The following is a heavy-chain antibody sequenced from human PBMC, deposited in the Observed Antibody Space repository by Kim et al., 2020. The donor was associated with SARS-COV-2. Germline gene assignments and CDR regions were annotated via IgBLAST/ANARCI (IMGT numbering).Heavy chain of an antibody. J-gene: IGHJ3*02. V-gene: IGHV3-23*01. Sequence: GGSLRLSCAASGFSFSSFAMTWVRQAPGKGLEGKGLEWVSTISGSGDRTYYADSVKGRFTISRDNSKNTLYLQMNSLRAEDTAVYHCAKERVVPATGDAFDIWGKGTMVTVSS. CDR3: AKERVVPATGDAFDI. CDR1: GFSFSSFA. CDR2: ISGSGDRT. D-gene: IGHD2-15*01.